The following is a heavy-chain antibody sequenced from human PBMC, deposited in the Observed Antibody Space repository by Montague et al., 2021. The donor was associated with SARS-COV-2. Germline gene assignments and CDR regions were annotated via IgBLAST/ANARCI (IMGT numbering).Heavy chain of an antibody. Sequence: SVKVSCKASGYTFTSYGISWVRQAPGQGLEWMGWISAYNGNTNYAQKLQGRVTMTTDTSTSTAYVELRSLRSDDTAVYYCASSVAGTGAFDIWGQGTMVTVSS. J-gene: IGHJ3*02. CDR2: ISAYNGNT. V-gene: IGHV1-18*01. CDR3: ASSVAGTGAFDI. D-gene: IGHD6-19*01. CDR1: GYTFTSYG.